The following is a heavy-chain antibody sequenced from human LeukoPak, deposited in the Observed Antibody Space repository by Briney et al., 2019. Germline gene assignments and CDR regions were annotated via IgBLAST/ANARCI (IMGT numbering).Heavy chain of an antibody. CDR1: GGTFSSYA. J-gene: IGHJ5*02. V-gene: IGHV1-2*02. Sequence: ASVKVSCKASGGTFSSYAISWVRQAPGQGLEWMGWINPKNGGANYAPSFQGRVTMTRDRSVSTVYMEVTRLTSDDTAVYYCARGSFWESPVNWFDPWGQGTLVIVSS. CDR3: ARGSFWESPVNWFDP. D-gene: IGHD1-26*01. CDR2: INPKNGGA.